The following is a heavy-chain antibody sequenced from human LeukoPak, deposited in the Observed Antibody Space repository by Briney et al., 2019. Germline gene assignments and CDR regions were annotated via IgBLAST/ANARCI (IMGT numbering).Heavy chain of an antibody. CDR3: ARLGSSSWYWFDP. J-gene: IGHJ5*02. CDR2: IYPGDSDT. CDR1: GYRFTSYW. V-gene: IGHV5-51*01. Sequence: GESLKISCKGPGYRFTSYWIGWVRQMPGKGLEWMGIIYPGDSDTRYSPSFQGEVTTSADKSTSTAYLQCSSLKASDTPMYYCARLGSSSWYWFDPWGQGTLVTVSS. D-gene: IGHD6-13*01.